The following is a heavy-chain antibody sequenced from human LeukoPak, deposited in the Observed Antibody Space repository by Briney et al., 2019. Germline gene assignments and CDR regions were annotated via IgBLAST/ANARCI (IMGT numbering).Heavy chain of an antibody. Sequence: PGGSLRLSCAASGFTFSSYAMSWVRQAPGKGLEWVSAISGSGGSTYYADSVKGRFTISRDNSENTLYLQMNSLRAEDTAVYYCAKVLHLVGARYFDYWGQGTLVTVSS. V-gene: IGHV3-23*01. D-gene: IGHD1-26*01. CDR2: ISGSGGST. CDR1: GFTFSSYA. CDR3: AKVLHLVGARYFDY. J-gene: IGHJ4*02.